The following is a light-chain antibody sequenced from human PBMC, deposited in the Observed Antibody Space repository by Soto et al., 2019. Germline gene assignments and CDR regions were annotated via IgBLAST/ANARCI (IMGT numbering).Light chain of an antibody. J-gene: IGKJ1*01. CDR3: QQYGSSPWT. V-gene: IGKV3-15*01. CDR2: GAS. CDR1: QSVSGN. Sequence: EIVKPPSPATLSVSPVERATLSCRASQSVSGNLAWYQQKPGQAPRLVIYGASTRATGIPARFSGSGSGTEFTLTISRLEPEDFALYYCQQYGSSPWTFGQGTKVDIK.